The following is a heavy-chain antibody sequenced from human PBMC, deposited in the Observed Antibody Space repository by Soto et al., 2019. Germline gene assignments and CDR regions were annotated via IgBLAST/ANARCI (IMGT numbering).Heavy chain of an antibody. CDR3: ARGRRSIVGATNFDF. Sequence: GESLKISCECSGYSFTSYCIGWVRQMPGKGLEWVGIICPGDSDSRYSPSFQGQVTISADKSISTAYVQWSSLKASDTAMYYCARGRRSIVGATNFDFWGQGTLVTVSS. V-gene: IGHV5-51*01. CDR1: GYSFTSYC. D-gene: IGHD1-26*01. CDR2: ICPGDSDS. J-gene: IGHJ4*02.